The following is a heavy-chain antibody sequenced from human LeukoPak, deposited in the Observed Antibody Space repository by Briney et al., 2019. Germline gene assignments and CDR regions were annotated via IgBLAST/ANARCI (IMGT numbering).Heavy chain of an antibody. Sequence: GGSLRLSCAASGFTFSSYSMNWVRQAPGKGLEWVSTISNSDNSTYYADSVKGRFTFSRDNSKNTLYLQMNSLRAEDTAIYYCAKGLGVVIDFIVFDNWGPGTLVTVSS. D-gene: IGHD3-3*01. CDR2: ISNSDNST. J-gene: IGHJ4*02. V-gene: IGHV3-23*01. CDR1: GFTFSSYS. CDR3: AKGLGVVIDFIVFDN.